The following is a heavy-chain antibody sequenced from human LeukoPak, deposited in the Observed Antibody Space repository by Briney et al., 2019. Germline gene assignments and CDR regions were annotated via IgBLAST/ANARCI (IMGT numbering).Heavy chain of an antibody. J-gene: IGHJ3*02. CDR2: ISYDGSNK. CDR3: AIEPGDAFDI. CDR1: GFTFSSYA. D-gene: IGHD1-14*01. V-gene: IGHV3-30-3*01. Sequence: GGSLRLSCAASGFTFSSYAMHWVRQAPGKGLEWVAVISYDGSNKYYADSVKGRFTISRDNSKNTLYLQMNSLRAEDTAVYYCAIEPGDAFDIWGQGTMVTVSS.